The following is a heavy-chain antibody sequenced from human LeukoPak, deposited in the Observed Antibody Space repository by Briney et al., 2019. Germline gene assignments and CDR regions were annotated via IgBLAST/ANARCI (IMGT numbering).Heavy chain of an antibody. CDR2: ISSSSSTI. Sequence: GGSLRLSCAASGFTFSSYSMNWVRQAPGKGLEWVSYISSSSSTIYYADSVKGRFTISRDNAKNTLYLQMNSLRAEDTAVYYCARDRIAVASDPFDYWGQGTLVTVSS. J-gene: IGHJ4*02. D-gene: IGHD6-19*01. CDR1: GFTFSSYS. V-gene: IGHV3-48*01. CDR3: ARDRIAVASDPFDY.